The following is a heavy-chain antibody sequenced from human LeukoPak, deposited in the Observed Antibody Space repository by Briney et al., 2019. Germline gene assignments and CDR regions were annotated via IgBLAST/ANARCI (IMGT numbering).Heavy chain of an antibody. Sequence: PGGSLRLSCVASEFTFSSYWMNWVRQAPGKGLEWVANIKQDGSEKYYVDSVKGRFTISRDNAKNSLYLQMNSLTAEDTAVCYCTRDYSGSRNYYYYYGMHVWGQGTTVTVSS. CDR1: EFTFSSYW. CDR2: IKQDGSEK. V-gene: IGHV3-7*01. CDR3: TRDYSGSRNYYYYYGMHV. D-gene: IGHD3-10*01. J-gene: IGHJ6*02.